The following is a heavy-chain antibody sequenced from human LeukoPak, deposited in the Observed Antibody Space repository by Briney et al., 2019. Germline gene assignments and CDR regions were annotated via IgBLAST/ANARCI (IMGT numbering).Heavy chain of an antibody. Sequence: SSETLSLTCAVYGGSFSGYYWSWIRQPPGKGLEWIGEINHSGSTNYNPSLKSRVTISVDTSKNQFSLKLSSVTAADTAVYYCARGRGSYGFNWFDPWGQGTLVTVSS. D-gene: IGHD1-26*01. CDR2: INHSGST. V-gene: IGHV4-34*01. CDR3: ARGRGSYGFNWFDP. J-gene: IGHJ5*02. CDR1: GGSFSGYY.